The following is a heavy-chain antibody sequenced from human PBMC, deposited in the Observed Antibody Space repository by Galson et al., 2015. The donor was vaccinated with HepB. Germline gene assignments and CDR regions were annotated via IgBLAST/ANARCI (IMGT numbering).Heavy chain of an antibody. CDR1: GFTFRTYA. D-gene: IGHD3-10*01. CDR2: ITGRGDLT. J-gene: IGHJ4*02. CDR3: ARDLSYGSGTPGY. Sequence: SLRLSCAASGFTFRTYAMNWVRQAPGKGLEWISGITGRGDLTYYPDSVKGRFTISRDNSQNTLFLQMNSLRADDTAIYYCARDLSYGSGTPGYWGQGTLVSVSS. V-gene: IGHV3-23*01.